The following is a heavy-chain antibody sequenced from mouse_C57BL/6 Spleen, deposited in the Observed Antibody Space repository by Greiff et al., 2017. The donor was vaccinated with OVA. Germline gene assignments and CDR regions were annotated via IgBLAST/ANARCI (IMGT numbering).Heavy chain of an antibody. CDR3: ARKGGNWVAWFAY. CDR2: IYPGSGST. Sequence: QVQLQQPGAELVKPGASVKMSCKASGYTFTSYWLTWVKQRPGQGLEWIGDIYPGSGSTNYNEKFKSKATLTVDTSSSTAYMQLSSLTSEDSAVYYCARKGGNWVAWFAYWGQGTLVTVSA. D-gene: IGHD4-1*01. J-gene: IGHJ3*01. CDR1: GYTFTSYW. V-gene: IGHV1-55*01.